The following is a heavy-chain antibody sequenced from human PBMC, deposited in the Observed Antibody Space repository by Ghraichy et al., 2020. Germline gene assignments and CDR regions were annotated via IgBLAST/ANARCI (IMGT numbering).Heavy chain of an antibody. D-gene: IGHD3-22*01. CDR1: GFTVSNNY. J-gene: IGHJ4*02. Sequence: GGSLRLSCAASGFTVSNNYINWVRQAPGKGLEWVSVIYSGGSTYYADSVKGRFTISRDNSKNTLYLQMNSLRAEDTAVYYCARGPLTYYFDTSGYYHRGSYFDYWGQGTLVTVSS. CDR2: IYSGGST. V-gene: IGHV3-53*01. CDR3: ARGPLTYYFDTSGYYHRGSYFDY.